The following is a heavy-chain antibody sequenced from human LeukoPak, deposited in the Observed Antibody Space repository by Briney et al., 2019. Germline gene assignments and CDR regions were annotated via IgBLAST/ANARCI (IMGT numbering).Heavy chain of an antibody. Sequence: SETLSLTCTVSGDSVSSSHWSWIRQPPGKGLEWIGDMYTSGSTNYNPSLKTRVTLSTDTSRNQLSLRLRSLTAADTAVYYCARLVFFDYICPVTEVSFYYMDAWGKGTTVIVSS. V-gene: IGHV4-4*09. D-gene: IGHD4-17*01. CDR1: GDSVSSSH. J-gene: IGHJ6*03. CDR3: ARLVFFDYICPVTEVSFYYMDA. CDR2: MYTSGST.